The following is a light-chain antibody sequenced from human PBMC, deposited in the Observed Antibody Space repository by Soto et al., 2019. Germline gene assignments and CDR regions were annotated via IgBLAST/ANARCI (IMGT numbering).Light chain of an antibody. Sequence: IQMTQSPSSLSASVGDRVTINCRASQDIIKYLHWYQQKSGEAPKLLIYGASILQGGVPARFSGSGSGTDFTLTISSLHPEDFATYYCLQDLSYPRTFGQGTKVDI. V-gene: IGKV1-6*01. CDR1: QDIIKY. CDR3: LQDLSYPRT. J-gene: IGKJ1*01. CDR2: GAS.